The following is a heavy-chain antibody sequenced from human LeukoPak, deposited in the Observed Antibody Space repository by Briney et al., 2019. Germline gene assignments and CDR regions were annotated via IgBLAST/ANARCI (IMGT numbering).Heavy chain of an antibody. CDR2: IYYSGST. CDR1: GGPVSSGSYY. D-gene: IGHD2-2*01. V-gene: IGHV4-61*01. J-gene: IGHJ4*02. CDR3: ARGVDVVVPAEPVFDY. Sequence: SETLSLTCTVSGGPVSSGSYYWSWIRQPPGKGLEWIGYIYYSGSTNYNPSLKSRVTISVDTSKNQFSLKLSSVTAADTAVYYCARGVDVVVPAEPVFDYWGQGTLVTVSS.